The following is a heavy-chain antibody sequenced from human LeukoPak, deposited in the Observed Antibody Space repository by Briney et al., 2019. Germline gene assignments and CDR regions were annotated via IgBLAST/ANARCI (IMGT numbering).Heavy chain of an antibody. Sequence: ASVKVSCKASGGTFSSYAISGVRQAPGQGLEWMGGIIPIFGTANYAQKFQGRVTITADESTSTAYMELSSLRSEDTAVYYCARAKGSSSGGNFDYWGQGTLVTVSS. J-gene: IGHJ4*02. CDR1: GGTFSSYA. V-gene: IGHV1-69*13. CDR2: IIPIFGTA. D-gene: IGHD6-6*01. CDR3: ARAKGSSSGGNFDY.